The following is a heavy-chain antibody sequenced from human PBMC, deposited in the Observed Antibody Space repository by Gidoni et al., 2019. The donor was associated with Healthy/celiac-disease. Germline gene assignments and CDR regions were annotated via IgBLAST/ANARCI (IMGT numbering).Heavy chain of an antibody. CDR1: GFTFSNAW. CDR3: TTGNLLDYDILTGYFVPIDY. V-gene: IGHV3-15*01. Sequence: EVQLVESGGGLVKPGGSLRLSCAASGFTFSNAWMSWVRQAPGKGLEWVGRIKSKTDGGTTDYAAPVKGRFTISRDDSKNTLYLQMNSLKTEDTAVYYCTTGNLLDYDILTGYFVPIDYWGQGTLVTVSS. D-gene: IGHD3-9*01. J-gene: IGHJ4*02. CDR2: IKSKTDGGTT.